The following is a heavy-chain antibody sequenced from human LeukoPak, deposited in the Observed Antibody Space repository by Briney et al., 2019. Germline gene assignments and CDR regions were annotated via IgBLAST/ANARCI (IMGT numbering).Heavy chain of an antibody. CDR3: ARGQNWFDP. J-gene: IGHJ5*02. CDR2: IYYSGST. CDR1: SGSISSYY. Sequence: SETLSLTCTVSSGSISSYYWSWLRQPPGKGLEWIGYIYYSGSTNYNPSLKSRVTISVDTSKNQFSLKLSSVTAADTAVYYCARGQNWFDPWGQGTLVTVSS. V-gene: IGHV4-59*01.